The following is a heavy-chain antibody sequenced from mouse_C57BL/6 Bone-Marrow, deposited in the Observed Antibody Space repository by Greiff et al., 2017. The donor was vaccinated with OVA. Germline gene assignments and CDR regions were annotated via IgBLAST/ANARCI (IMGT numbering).Heavy chain of an antibody. CDR2: IWWDDDK. CDR3: ARMGTVVADDWYFDG. D-gene: IGHD1-1*01. J-gene: IGHJ1*03. V-gene: IGHV8-8*01. CDR1: GFSLSTFGMG. Sequence: QVQLKESGPGILQPSQTLSLTCSFSGFSLSTFGMGVGWIRQPSGKGLEWLAHIWWDDDKYYNSALKSRLTISKDTSKNQVFLKIANVDTADTATYYCARMGTVVADDWYFDGWGTGTTVTVSS.